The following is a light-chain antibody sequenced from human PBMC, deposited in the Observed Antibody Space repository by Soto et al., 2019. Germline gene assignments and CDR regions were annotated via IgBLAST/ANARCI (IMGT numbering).Light chain of an antibody. V-gene: IGLV2-14*01. CDR3: SSYTSSSTVV. CDR2: DVS. J-gene: IGLJ2*01. Sequence: QSVLTQPASLSGSPGQSITISCTGTSSDVGGYNYVSWYQQHPGKAPKLMIYDVSNRPSGVSNRFSGSKSGNTASLTISGLQAGDEADYYCSSYTSSSTVVFGGGTKVTV. CDR1: SSDVGGYNY.